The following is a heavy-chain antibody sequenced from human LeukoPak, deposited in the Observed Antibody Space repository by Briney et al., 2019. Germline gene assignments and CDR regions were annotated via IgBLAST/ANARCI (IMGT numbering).Heavy chain of an antibody. V-gene: IGHV4-34*01. J-gene: IGHJ6*03. CDR2: INHNGGT. D-gene: IGHD5-18*01. CDR3: AREYSYGYYYYMDV. Sequence: SETLSLTCTVYTASFSGYYWSWIRQPPGKGLEWIGEINHNGGTNYNPSLKSRVTISVDTSKNQFSLKLSSVTAADTAVYYCAREYSYGYYYYMDVWGKGTTVTVSS. CDR1: TASFSGYY.